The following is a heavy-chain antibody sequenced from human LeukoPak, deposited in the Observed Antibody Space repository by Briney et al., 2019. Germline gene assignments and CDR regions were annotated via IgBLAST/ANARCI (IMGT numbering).Heavy chain of an antibody. Sequence: SQTLSLTCTVSGGSISSGGYYWSWIRQHPGKGLEWIGYIYYSGSTYYNPSLKSRVTISVDTSKNQFSLKLSSVTAADTAVYYCASGDSSGYYYFDYWGQGTTVTVSS. V-gene: IGHV4-31*03. D-gene: IGHD3-22*01. CDR3: ASGDSSGYYYFDY. CDR1: GGSISSGGYY. CDR2: IYYSGST. J-gene: IGHJ4*03.